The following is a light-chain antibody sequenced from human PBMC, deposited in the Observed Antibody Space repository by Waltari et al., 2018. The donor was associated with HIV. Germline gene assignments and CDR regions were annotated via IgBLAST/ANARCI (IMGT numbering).Light chain of an antibody. Sequence: QSALTQPRSVSGSPGQSVTISCTETSSDVGDYNSVSWYQQHPGKAPKRMIYDVSKWPSGVPDRFSGSKSGNTASLTISGLQAEDEADYYCCSYAGTYTYVFGTGTKVTVL. V-gene: IGLV2-11*01. CDR3: CSYAGTYTYV. CDR1: SSDVGDYNS. CDR2: DVS. J-gene: IGLJ1*01.